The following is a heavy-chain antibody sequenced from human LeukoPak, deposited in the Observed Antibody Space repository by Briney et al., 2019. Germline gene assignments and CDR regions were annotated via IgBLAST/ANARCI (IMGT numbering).Heavy chain of an antibody. CDR3: AREITGTRGVDY. CDR2: MYNSGIT. V-gene: IGHV4-4*07. D-gene: IGHD1-7*01. Sequence: SSETLSLTCTVSGDSFSSYFWSWIRQPAGKGLEWIGRMYNSGITNSNPSLKSRVTMSVDTSKNQFSLNLTSVTAADTAVYYCAREITGTRGVDYWGQGILVTVSS. J-gene: IGHJ4*02. CDR1: GDSFSSYF.